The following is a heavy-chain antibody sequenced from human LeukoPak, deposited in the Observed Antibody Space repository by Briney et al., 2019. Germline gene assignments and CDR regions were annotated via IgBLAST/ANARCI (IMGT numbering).Heavy chain of an antibody. Sequence: ASVKVSCKASGGTFSSYAISWVRQAPGQGLEWMGWISAYNGNTNYAQKLQGRVTMTTDTSTSTAYMELRSLRSDDTAVYYCARDSTTAWAFDIWGQGTMVTVSS. CDR1: GGTFSSYA. V-gene: IGHV1-18*01. J-gene: IGHJ3*02. CDR3: ARDSTTAWAFDI. CDR2: ISAYNGNT. D-gene: IGHD4-17*01.